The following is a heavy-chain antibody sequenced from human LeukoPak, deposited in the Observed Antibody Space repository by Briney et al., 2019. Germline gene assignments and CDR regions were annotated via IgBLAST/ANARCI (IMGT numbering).Heavy chain of an antibody. Sequence: ASVKVSCKASGYTFTGYYMHWVRQAPGQGLEWMGWINPNSGGTNYAQKFQGRVTMTRDTSISTAYMELSRLGSDDTAVYYCASRGRGPYDILTGYYGPYYYYYMDVWGKGTTVTVSS. CDR2: INPNSGGT. J-gene: IGHJ6*03. CDR3: ASRGRGPYDILTGYYGPYYYYYMDV. CDR1: GYTFTGYY. D-gene: IGHD3-9*01. V-gene: IGHV1-2*02.